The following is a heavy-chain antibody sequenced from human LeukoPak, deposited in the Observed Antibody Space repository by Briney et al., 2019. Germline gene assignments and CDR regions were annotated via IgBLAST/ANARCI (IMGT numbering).Heavy chain of an antibody. Sequence: SETLSLTCTASGGSISSSSYYWGWIRQPPGKGLEWIGSIYYSGSTYYNPSLKSRVTISVDTSKNQFSLKLSSVTAADTAVYYCARLGSSSWPEAYYFDYWGQGTLVTVSS. CDR2: IYYSGST. V-gene: IGHV4-39*01. J-gene: IGHJ4*02. CDR1: GGSISSSSYY. D-gene: IGHD6-13*01. CDR3: ARLGSSSWPEAYYFDY.